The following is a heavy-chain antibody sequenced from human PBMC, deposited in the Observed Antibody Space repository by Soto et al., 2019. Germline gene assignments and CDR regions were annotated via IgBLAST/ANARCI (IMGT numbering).Heavy chain of an antibody. CDR1: GFTFSSYA. CDR3: VKDLAHCGGDCYLLDDAFDI. V-gene: IGHV3-64D*06. D-gene: IGHD2-21*02. J-gene: IGHJ3*02. Sequence: GALRLSCSAPGFTFSSYAMHWVRQAPGKGLEYVSAISSNGGSTYYADSVKGRFTISRDNSKNTLYLQMSSLRAEDTAVYYCVKDLAHCGGDCYLLDDAFDIWGQGTMVTVSS. CDR2: ISSNGGST.